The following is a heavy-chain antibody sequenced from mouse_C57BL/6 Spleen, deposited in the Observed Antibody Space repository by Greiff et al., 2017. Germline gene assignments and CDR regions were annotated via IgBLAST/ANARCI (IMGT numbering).Heavy chain of an antibody. Sequence: QVQLQQPGAELVKPGASVKLSCKASGYTFTSYWMQWVKQRPGQGLEWIGEIDPSDSYTNYNQKFKGKATLTVDTSSSTAYMQLSSLTSEDSAVYYCARKGTTVVAPPDYWGQGTTLTVSS. CDR2: IDPSDSYT. CDR3: ARKGTTVVAPPDY. D-gene: IGHD1-1*01. V-gene: IGHV1-50*01. CDR1: GYTFTSYW. J-gene: IGHJ2*01.